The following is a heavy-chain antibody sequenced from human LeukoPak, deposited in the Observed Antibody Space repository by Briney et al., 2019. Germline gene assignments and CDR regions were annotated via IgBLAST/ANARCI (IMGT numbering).Heavy chain of an antibody. CDR1: GGTFSTYA. D-gene: IGHD2-15*01. J-gene: IGHJ6*03. Sequence: GASVTVSCKASGGTFSTYAISWVRQAPGQGLEWMGGIIPIFGTVNYAQKFQGRVTITADESTSTAYMELSSLRSEDTAVYFCARTPRTYYYYMDVWGKGTTVTISS. CDR3: ARTPRTYYYYMDV. CDR2: IIPIFGTV. V-gene: IGHV1-69*13.